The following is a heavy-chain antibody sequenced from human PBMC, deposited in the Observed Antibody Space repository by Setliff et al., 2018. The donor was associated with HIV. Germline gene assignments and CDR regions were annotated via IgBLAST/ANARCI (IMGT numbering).Heavy chain of an antibody. J-gene: IGHJ6*03. D-gene: IGHD2-2*01. CDR1: GFTFSNFA. Sequence: HPGGSLRLSCAASGFTFSNFAMSWVRQAPGKGLEWVSVIFSGDSTTHYADSVMGRFTISRDNSENMLYLQMNSLRAEDTAIYYCAKKGYCSSGTCHRDWYYYLDVWGKGTTVTVSS. CDR2: IFSGDSTT. V-gene: IGHV3-23*03. CDR3: AKKGYCSSGTCHRDWYYYLDV.